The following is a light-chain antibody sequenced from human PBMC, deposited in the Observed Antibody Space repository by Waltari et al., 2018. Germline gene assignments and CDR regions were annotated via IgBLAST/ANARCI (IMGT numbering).Light chain of an antibody. CDR2: TAS. V-gene: IGKV1-16*01. Sequence: DIQMTRSPSSLSASVGDTITITCQTSQGIGNNLNWFRQKVGKAPELLIYTASTLQNGIPSRFSGSGSGTDFTLTISSLQPEDFATYFCQQGDTYPPTFGGGTKV. CDR3: QQGDTYPPT. J-gene: IGKJ4*01. CDR1: QGIGNN.